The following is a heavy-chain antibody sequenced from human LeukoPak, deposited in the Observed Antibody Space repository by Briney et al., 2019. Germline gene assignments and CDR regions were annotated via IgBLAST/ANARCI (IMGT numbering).Heavy chain of an antibody. CDR3: ARDPGSHNSSGWYDY. V-gene: IGHV3-11*01. Sequence: PGGSLRLSCAASEFTFSDYYMSWIRQAPGKGLECVSYISYSSSTIYYADSVKGRFTISRDNAKNSLYLQMNSLRAEDTAVYYCARDPGSHNSSGWYDYWGQGTLVTVSS. J-gene: IGHJ4*02. CDR2: ISYSSSTI. D-gene: IGHD6-19*01. CDR1: EFTFSDYY.